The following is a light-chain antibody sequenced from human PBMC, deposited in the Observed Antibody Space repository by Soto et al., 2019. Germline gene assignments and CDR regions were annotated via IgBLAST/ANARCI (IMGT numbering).Light chain of an antibody. Sequence: QSVLTQPPSASGSPGQSVTISCTGTKNDIGVYDFVSWYQHHPGKAPRLIIYEVVQRPSGVPDRFSGSKSGNTASLTVSGLQAADEADPFCKSYAGSNTYVFGSGTKGTVL. V-gene: IGLV2-8*01. CDR2: EVV. J-gene: IGLJ1*01. CDR3: KSYAGSNTYV. CDR1: KNDIGVYDF.